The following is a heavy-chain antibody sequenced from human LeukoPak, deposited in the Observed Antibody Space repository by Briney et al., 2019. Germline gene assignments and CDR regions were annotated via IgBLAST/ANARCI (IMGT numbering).Heavy chain of an antibody. CDR3: VRETDWGWFGP. CDR2: TYYRSMWYN. Sequence: PSQTLSLTCAISGVSVSSNSAAWNWMGQSPSRGLESLGRTYYRSMWYNDYVVSLNTRISINPDRSNYLLLMQLNVVTTADTAVYSCVRETDWGWFGPWGQGTLVTVSS. CDR1: GVSVSSNSAA. V-gene: IGHV6-1*01. D-gene: IGHD3/OR15-3a*01. J-gene: IGHJ5*02.